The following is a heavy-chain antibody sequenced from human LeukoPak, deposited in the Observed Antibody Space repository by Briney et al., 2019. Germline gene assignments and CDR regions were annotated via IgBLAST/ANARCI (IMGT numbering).Heavy chain of an antibody. CDR2: IYPGDSDT. V-gene: IGHV5-51*03. CDR1: GYSFTSYW. Sequence: GESLKISCKGSGYSFTSYWTGWVRQMPGKGLEWMGIIYPGDSDTRYSPSFQGQVTISADKSISTAYLQWSSLKASDTAMYYCARLTLWSYLGDAFDIWGQGTMVTVSS. J-gene: IGHJ3*02. D-gene: IGHD1-26*01. CDR3: ARLTLWSYLGDAFDI.